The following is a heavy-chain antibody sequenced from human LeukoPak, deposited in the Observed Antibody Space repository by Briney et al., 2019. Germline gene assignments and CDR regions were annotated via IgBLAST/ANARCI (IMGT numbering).Heavy chain of an antibody. D-gene: IGHD3-10*01. CDR2: ISGSGGST. CDR1: GFTFSSYA. CDR3: ATPRGDYYGSGSYYSSGLDY. Sequence: GGSLRLSCAAPGFTFSSYAMSWVRQAPGKGLEWVSAISGSGGSTYYADSVKGRFTISRDNSKNTLYLQMNSLRAEDTAVYYCATPRGDYYGSGSYYSSGLDYWGQGTLVTVSS. V-gene: IGHV3-23*01. J-gene: IGHJ4*02.